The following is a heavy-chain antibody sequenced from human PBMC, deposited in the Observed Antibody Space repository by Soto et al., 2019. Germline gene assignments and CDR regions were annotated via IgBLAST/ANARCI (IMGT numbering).Heavy chain of an antibody. CDR2: IIPIFGTA. CDR1: GGTFSSYA. Sequence: GASVKVSCKASGGTFSSYAISWVRQAPGQGLEWMGGIIPIFGTANYAQKFQGRVTITADESTSTAYMELSSLRSEDTAVYYCARSGEYYYDSSGYYQGPLFFDYCGQGTLVTVSS. V-gene: IGHV1-69*13. CDR3: ARSGEYYYDSSGYYQGPLFFDY. J-gene: IGHJ4*02. D-gene: IGHD3-22*01.